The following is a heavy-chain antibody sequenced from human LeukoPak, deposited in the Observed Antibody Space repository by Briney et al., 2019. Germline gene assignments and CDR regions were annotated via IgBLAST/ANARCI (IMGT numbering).Heavy chain of an antibody. V-gene: IGHV3-74*01. D-gene: IGHD6-6*01. Sequence: GRSLRLSCAASGFTFSSYWMHWVRHVPGKGLVWVSRINSDGSSTSYADSVKGRFTISRDNAKNTLYLQMNSLRAEDTAVYYCAREDSSSPTYWGQGTLVTVSS. J-gene: IGHJ4*02. CDR3: AREDSSSPTY. CDR2: INSDGSST. CDR1: GFTFSSYW.